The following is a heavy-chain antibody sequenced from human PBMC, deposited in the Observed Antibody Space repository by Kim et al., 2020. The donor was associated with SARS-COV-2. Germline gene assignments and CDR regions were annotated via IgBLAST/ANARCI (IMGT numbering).Heavy chain of an antibody. CDR1: GGTFSSYA. CDR3: ARDSDLNYGVSFDY. D-gene: IGHD4-17*01. V-gene: IGHV1-69*13. Sequence: SVKVSCKASGGTFSSYAISWVRQAPGQGLEWMGGIIPIFGTENYAQKFQGRVTITADESTSTAYMELSSLRSEDTAVYYCARDSDLNYGVSFDYWGQGTLVTVSS. CDR2: IIPIFGTE. J-gene: IGHJ4*02.